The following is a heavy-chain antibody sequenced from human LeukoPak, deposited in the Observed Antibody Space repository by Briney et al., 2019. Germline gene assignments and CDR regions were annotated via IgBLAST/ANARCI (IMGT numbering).Heavy chain of an antibody. Sequence: SETLSLTCTVSGGSISSSSYYWGWIRQPPGKGLEWIGSIYYSGSTYNNPSLKSRVTISVDTSKNQFSLKLSSVTAADTAVYYCARLTLMPTIFRFDPWGQGTLVTVSS. J-gene: IGHJ5*02. V-gene: IGHV4-39*01. CDR2: IYYSGST. D-gene: IGHD3-3*01. CDR1: GGSISSSSYY. CDR3: ARLTLMPTIFRFDP.